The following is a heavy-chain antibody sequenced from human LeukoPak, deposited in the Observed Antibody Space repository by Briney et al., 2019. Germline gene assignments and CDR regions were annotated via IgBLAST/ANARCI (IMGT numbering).Heavy chain of an antibody. CDR3: ARDYCSSTSCHAAKNWFDP. CDR2: IYFSGST. D-gene: IGHD2-2*01. CDR1: GGSISSYY. Sequence: PSETLSLTCTVSGGSISSYYWSWIRQPPGKGLEWIGSIYFSGSTNYNPFLKSRVTISVDTSKKQFSLKLISLTAADTAKYYCARDYCSSTSCHAAKNWFDPWGQGTLVTVSS. J-gene: IGHJ5*02. V-gene: IGHV4-59*01.